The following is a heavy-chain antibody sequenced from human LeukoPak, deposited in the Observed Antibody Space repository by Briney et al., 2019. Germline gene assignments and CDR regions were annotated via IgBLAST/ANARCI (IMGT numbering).Heavy chain of an antibody. V-gene: IGHV4-4*09. J-gene: IGHJ4*02. CDR1: GGSISSYY. CDR3: ARYYDSSGYYGYFDY. CDR2: IYTSGST. Sequence: SETLSLTCTVSGGSISSYYWSWIRQPPGKGLEWIGYIYTSGSTTYNPSLKSRVTISVDTSKNQFSLKLSSVTAADTAVYYCARYYDSSGYYGYFDYWGQGTLVTVSS. D-gene: IGHD3-22*01.